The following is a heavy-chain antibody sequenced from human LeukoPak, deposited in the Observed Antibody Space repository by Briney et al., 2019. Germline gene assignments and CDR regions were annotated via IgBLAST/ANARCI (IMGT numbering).Heavy chain of an antibody. J-gene: IGHJ4*02. CDR1: GFTVGSGR. D-gene: IGHD3-22*01. CDR3: ARSLGVVTYYYDSSGYSPDY. Sequence: SGGSLRLSCAASGFTVGSGRRMSWVRQAPGEGLEWISTIYSDDATNYGDSVKGRFTISRDNSKNTLYLQMNSLRAEDTAVYYCARSLGVVTYYYDSSGYSPDYWGQGTLVTVSS. V-gene: IGHV3-53*05. CDR2: IYSDDAT.